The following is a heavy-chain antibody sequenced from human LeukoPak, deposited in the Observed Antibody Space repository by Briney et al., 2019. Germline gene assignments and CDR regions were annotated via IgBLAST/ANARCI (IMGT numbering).Heavy chain of an antibody. J-gene: IGHJ4*02. CDR2: ISYDGSNK. Sequence: AGGSLRLSCAASGFTFSSYGMHWVRQAPGKGLEWVAVISYDGSNKYYADFVKGRFTISRDNSKNTLYLQMNSLRAEDTAVYYCAKDGSGYSGYADYWGQGTLVTVSS. V-gene: IGHV3-30*18. CDR1: GFTFSSYG. D-gene: IGHD5-12*01. CDR3: AKDGSGYSGYADY.